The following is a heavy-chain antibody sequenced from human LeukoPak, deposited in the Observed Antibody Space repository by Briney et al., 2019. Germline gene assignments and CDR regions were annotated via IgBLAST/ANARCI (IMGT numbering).Heavy chain of an antibody. Sequence: SDTLSLTCTVSGGSISLYYWSWIRQPTGKGLEWIGYFYDTRSPKYNPSLERRVTISVDMSRNQFSLNLTSVTAADTAVYYCARGRGSLTYWGQGTLATVSS. CDR1: GGSISLYY. CDR2: FYDTRSP. J-gene: IGHJ4*02. D-gene: IGHD3-10*01. V-gene: IGHV4-59*07. CDR3: ARGRGSLTY.